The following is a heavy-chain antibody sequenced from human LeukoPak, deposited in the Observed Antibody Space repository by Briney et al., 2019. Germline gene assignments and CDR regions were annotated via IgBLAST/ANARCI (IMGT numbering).Heavy chain of an antibody. D-gene: IGHD6-25*01. CDR1: GYSISSGYY. J-gene: IGHJ4*02. CDR3: ASGTAAIDY. V-gene: IGHV4-38-2*02. Sequence: TETLSLTCTVSGYSISSGYYWGWIRQPPGKGLEWIGEINHSGSTNYNPSLKSRVTISVDTSKNQFSLKLSSVTAADTAVYYCASGTAAIDYWGQGTLVTVSS. CDR2: INHSGST.